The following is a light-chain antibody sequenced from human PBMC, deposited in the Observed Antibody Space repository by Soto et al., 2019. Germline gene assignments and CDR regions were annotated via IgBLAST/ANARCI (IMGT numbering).Light chain of an antibody. J-gene: IGKJ4*02. Sequence: DIQMAQSPSSLSASVGDRVTIACRASQGISNFLAWYQHIPGKVPKLLIYAASTLQSGVPSRFSGSGSGTDFTLTITSLQPEDVATYYCQKYKHAPSRTFGGGTKVEIK. CDR1: QGISNF. CDR3: QKYKHAPSRT. V-gene: IGKV1-27*01. CDR2: AAS.